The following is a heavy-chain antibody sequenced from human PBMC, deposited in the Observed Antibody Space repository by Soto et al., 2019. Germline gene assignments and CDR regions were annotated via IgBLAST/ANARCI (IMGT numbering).Heavy chain of an antibody. D-gene: IGHD6-19*01. Sequence: EVQLVESGGGLVQPGGSLRLSCAASGFTFTAYSMNWVRQAPGKGLEWVSYISSNGGTIYYADSVKGRFTISRDNAKNALYLQMNSLRDEDSAVYYCARGIAVAGNPIPWGQGTLVIVSS. J-gene: IGHJ5*02. CDR2: ISSNGGTI. V-gene: IGHV3-48*02. CDR3: ARGIAVAGNPIP. CDR1: GFTFTAYS.